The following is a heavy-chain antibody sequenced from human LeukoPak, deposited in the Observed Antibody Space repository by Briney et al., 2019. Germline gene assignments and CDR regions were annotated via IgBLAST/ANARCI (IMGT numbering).Heavy chain of an antibody. CDR3: ARRRRYSLAFDY. Sequence: SETLSLTCAVYGGSFSGYYWSWIRQPPGKGLEWIGEINHSGSTNYNPSLKSRVTISVDTSKNQFSLKLSSVTAADTAVYYCARRRRYSLAFDYWGQGTLVTVSS. V-gene: IGHV4-34*01. D-gene: IGHD5-18*01. J-gene: IGHJ4*02. CDR2: INHSGST. CDR1: GGSFSGYY.